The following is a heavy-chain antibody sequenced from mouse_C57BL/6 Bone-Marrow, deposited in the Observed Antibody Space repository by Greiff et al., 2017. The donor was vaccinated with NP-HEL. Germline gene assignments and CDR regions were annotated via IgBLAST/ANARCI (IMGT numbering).Heavy chain of an antibody. Sequence: EVKLMESGPELVKPGASVKISCKASGYSFTGYYMNWVKQSPEKSLEWIGEINPSTGGTTYNQKFKAKATLTVDKSSSTAYMQLKSLTSEDSAVYYCARSGDGYDGGYWGQGTTLTVSS. J-gene: IGHJ2*01. V-gene: IGHV1-42*01. CDR3: ARSGDGYDGGY. D-gene: IGHD2-2*01. CDR1: GYSFTGYY. CDR2: INPSTGGT.